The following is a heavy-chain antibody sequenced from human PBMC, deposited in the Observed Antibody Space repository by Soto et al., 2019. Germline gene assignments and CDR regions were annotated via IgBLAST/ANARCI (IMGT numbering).Heavy chain of an antibody. Sequence: GGSLRLSCAASGFTFSSHSMNWVRQAPGKGLEWVAFMSYDGINKYYVDSVKGRFTISRDNSKNTLYLQMNSLRAEDTAVYYCAKDRYYYGAGVDYWGQGTLVTVSS. J-gene: IGHJ4*02. CDR2: MSYDGINK. CDR3: AKDRYYYGAGVDY. D-gene: IGHD3-10*01. V-gene: IGHV3-30*18. CDR1: GFTFSSHS.